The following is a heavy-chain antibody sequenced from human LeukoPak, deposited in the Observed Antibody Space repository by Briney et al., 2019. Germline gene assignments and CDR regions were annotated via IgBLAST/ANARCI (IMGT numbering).Heavy chain of an antibody. D-gene: IGHD6-19*01. CDR1: GFTVSSTY. V-gene: IGHV3-66*01. CDR2: IYLGCRT. J-gene: IGHJ2*01. Sequence: PGGSLRLSCAASGFTVSSTYMTWVRQAQGKGLDWVSVIYLGCRTDYADSVRGRFTISRDYSKNMLYLQMNSLRVADTAVYYCARDLAAVAGPHWYFDLWGRGTLVTVSS. CDR3: ARDLAAVAGPHWYFDL.